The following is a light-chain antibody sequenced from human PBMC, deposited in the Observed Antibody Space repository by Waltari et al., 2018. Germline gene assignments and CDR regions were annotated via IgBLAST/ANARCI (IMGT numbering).Light chain of an antibody. CDR1: SSNIGRQY. CDR2: SNN. V-gene: IGLV1-47*02. CDR3: AVWDDSLSAWV. Sequence: QSVLTQPPSASGTPGQRVTISCSGSSSNIGRQYLLWYQQLPAPAPKPLSYSNNQRPSGVPDRFSGSKSGTSASLAISGLRSEDEADYHCAVWDDSLSAWVFGGGTKLTVL. J-gene: IGLJ3*02.